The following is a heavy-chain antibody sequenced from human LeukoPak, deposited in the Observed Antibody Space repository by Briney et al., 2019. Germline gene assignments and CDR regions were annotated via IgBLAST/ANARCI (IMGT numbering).Heavy chain of an antibody. CDR2: IWYDGSNK. Sequence: GGSLRLSCAASGFTFSSYGMHWVRQAPGKGLEWVAVIWYDGSNKYYADSVKGRFTISRDNSKNTLYLQMNSLRAEDTAVYYCARDTRGYRSSTSCSYFDYWGQGTLVTVSS. CDR3: ARDTRGYRSSTSCSYFDY. D-gene: IGHD2-2*01. J-gene: IGHJ4*02. CDR1: GFTFSSYG. V-gene: IGHV3-33*01.